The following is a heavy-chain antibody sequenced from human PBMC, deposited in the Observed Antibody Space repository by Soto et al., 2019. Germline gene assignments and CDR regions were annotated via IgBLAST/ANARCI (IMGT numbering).Heavy chain of an antibody. Sequence: PSETLSLTCTVSDGSISGCYWSWIRHPPGKGLEWIGYRYYSGSTNYNPSLKSRVTISVDKSKNQFSLKLSSVTAADTAVYYCARVSGSYYYGMDVWGQGTTVTVSS. J-gene: IGHJ6*02. CDR2: RYYSGST. CDR1: DGSISGCY. D-gene: IGHD1-26*01. CDR3: ARVSGSYYYGMDV. V-gene: IGHV4-59*12.